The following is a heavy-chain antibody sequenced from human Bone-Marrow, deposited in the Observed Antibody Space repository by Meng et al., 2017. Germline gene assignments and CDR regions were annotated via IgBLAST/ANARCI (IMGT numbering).Heavy chain of an antibody. CDR2: IKQDGSEK. Sequence: GESLKISCAASGFTFSNAWMSWVRQAPGKGLEWVANIKQDGSEKYYVDSVKGRFTISRDNAKNSLYLQMNSLRAEDTAVYYCARASGYSGYGGFDYWGQGTLVTVSS. V-gene: IGHV3-7*01. CDR1: GFTFSNAW. D-gene: IGHD5-12*01. J-gene: IGHJ4*02. CDR3: ARASGYSGYGGFDY.